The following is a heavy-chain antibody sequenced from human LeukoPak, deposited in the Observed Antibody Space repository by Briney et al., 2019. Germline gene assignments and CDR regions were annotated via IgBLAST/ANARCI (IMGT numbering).Heavy chain of an antibody. CDR3: ARGSSIAVAGTGYYFDY. D-gene: IGHD6-19*01. J-gene: IGHJ4*02. Sequence: SETLSLTCTVSGGSFSGYYWSWIRQPPGKGLEWIGEINHSGGTNYNPSLKSRVTISVDRSKNQFSLKLSSLTAADTAVYYCARGSSIAVAGTGYYFDYWGQGTLVTVSS. CDR1: GGSFSGYY. V-gene: IGHV4-34*01. CDR2: INHSGGT.